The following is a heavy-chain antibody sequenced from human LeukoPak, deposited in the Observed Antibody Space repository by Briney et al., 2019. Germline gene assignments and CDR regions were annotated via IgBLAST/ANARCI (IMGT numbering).Heavy chain of an antibody. Sequence: GGSLRLSCAASGFTFSSYGMNWVRQAPGKGLEWVAIIWYDGSNKYYADSVKGRFTISRDNSKNTLYLQMNSLRAEDTAVYYCAKEELELWGVSDAFDIWGQGTMVTVSS. V-gene: IGHV3-30*02. J-gene: IGHJ3*02. CDR1: GFTFSSYG. D-gene: IGHD1-7*01. CDR2: IWYDGSNK. CDR3: AKEELELWGVSDAFDI.